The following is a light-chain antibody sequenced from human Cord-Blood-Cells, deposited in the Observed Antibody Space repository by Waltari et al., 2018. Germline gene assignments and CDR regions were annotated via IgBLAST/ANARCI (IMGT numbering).Light chain of an antibody. J-gene: IGLJ1*01. V-gene: IGLV3-1*01. Sequence: SYELTQPPSVSVSPGQTASITSSVDKFGAKYACWYQQKPGQSPVLVIYQDSKRPSGIPERFSGSNSGNTATLTISGTQAMDEADYYCQAWDSSTYVFGTGTKVTVL. CDR3: QAWDSSTYV. CDR2: QDS. CDR1: KFGAKY.